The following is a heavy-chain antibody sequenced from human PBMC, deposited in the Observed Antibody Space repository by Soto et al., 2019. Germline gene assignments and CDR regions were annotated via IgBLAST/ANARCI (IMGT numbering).Heavy chain of an antibody. J-gene: IGHJ4*02. CDR2: ITDVGST. CDR1: GGSVSSGSYF. Sequence: PSETLSLTCAVSGGSVSSGSYFWTWIRQSPGKGLEWVGYITDVGSTNYNPSLKSRVTISADTTKNHFSLNLRSVTAADTAVYYCARQRVLPAQYFFDYWGQGITVTVYS. V-gene: IGHV4-61*03. D-gene: IGHD6-25*01. CDR3: ARQRVLPAQYFFDY.